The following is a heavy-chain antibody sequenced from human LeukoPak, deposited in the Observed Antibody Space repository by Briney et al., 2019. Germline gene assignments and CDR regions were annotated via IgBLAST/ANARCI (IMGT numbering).Heavy chain of an antibody. CDR2: IYSSGST. D-gene: IGHD2-2*01. CDR3: ARNYAAAAPFDY. CDR1: GGSISSYY. Sequence: SETLSLTCTVSGGSISSYYWSWIRQPAGKGLEWIGRIYSSGSTNYNPSLKSRVTMSVDTSKNQFSLKLSSVTAAGTAVYYCARNYAAAAPFDYWGQEPWSPFPQ. J-gene: IGHJ4*01. V-gene: IGHV4-4*07.